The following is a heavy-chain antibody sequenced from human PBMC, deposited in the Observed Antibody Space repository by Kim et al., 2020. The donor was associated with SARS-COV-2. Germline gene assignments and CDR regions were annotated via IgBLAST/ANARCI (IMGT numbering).Heavy chain of an antibody. J-gene: IGHJ5*02. Sequence: SETLSLTCAVYGGSFSGYYWSWIRQPPGKGLEWIGEINHSGSTNYNPSLKSRVTISVDTSKNQFSLKLSSVTAADTAVYYCARGQLELRWFDPWGQGTLVTVSS. CDR2: INHSGST. D-gene: IGHD1-7*01. CDR1: GGSFSGYY. CDR3: ARGQLELRWFDP. V-gene: IGHV4-34*01.